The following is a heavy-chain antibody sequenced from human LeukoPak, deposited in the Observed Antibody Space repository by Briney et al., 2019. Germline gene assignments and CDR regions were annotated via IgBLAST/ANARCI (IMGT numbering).Heavy chain of an antibody. J-gene: IGHJ4*02. V-gene: IGHV3-30*03. CDR1: GFTFSTYG. D-gene: IGHD6-13*01. Sequence: GGSLRLSCIASGFTFSTYGMHWVRQAPGKGLEWVAVISYDGSDKYYADSVRGRFTISRDNSKNTLFLQMNSLRAEDSAVYYCARDQQHLALDYWGQGTLVTVSS. CDR3: ARDQQHLALDY. CDR2: ISYDGSDK.